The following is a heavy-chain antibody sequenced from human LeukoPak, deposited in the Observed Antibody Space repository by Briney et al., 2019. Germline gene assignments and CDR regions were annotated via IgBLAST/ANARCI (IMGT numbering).Heavy chain of an antibody. CDR2: INHSGST. CDR3: ARQMVRGVISWFDP. D-gene: IGHD3-10*01. V-gene: IGHV4-34*01. CDR1: GGSFSDYY. Sequence: SETLSLTCAVYGGSFSDYYWSWIRQPPGKGLEWIGEINHSGSTNYNPSLKSRVTISVDTSKNQFSLKLSSVTAADTAVYYCARQMVRGVISWFDPWGQGTLVTVSS. J-gene: IGHJ5*02.